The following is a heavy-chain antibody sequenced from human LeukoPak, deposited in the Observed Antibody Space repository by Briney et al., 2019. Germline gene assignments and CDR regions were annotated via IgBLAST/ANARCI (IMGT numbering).Heavy chain of an antibody. V-gene: IGHV3-33*08. CDR3: ARGLKSYGFDY. J-gene: IGHJ4*02. Sequence: GGSLRLSCAASGFTFSSYAMSWVRQAPGKGLEWVAVIWYDGSNKYYADPVMGRFTISRDNSKNTLYLQMNSLRAEDTAVYYCARGLKSYGFDYWGQGTLVTVSS. CDR2: IWYDGSNK. CDR1: GFTFSSYA. D-gene: IGHD5-18*01.